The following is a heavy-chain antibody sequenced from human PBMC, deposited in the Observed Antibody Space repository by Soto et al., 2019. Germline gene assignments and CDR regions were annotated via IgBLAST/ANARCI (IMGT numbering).Heavy chain of an antibody. CDR2: IYWDDDK. V-gene: IGHV2-5*02. D-gene: IGHD6-19*01. J-gene: IGHJ4*02. CDR3: AHRKSGGSSGWARYYFDY. Sequence: QITLKESGPTLVKPTQTLTLTCTFSGFSLSTSGVGVGWIRQPPGKALEWLALIYWDDDKRYSPSLKSRLTITKDTSKNQVVLTMTNMDPVYTATYYCAHRKSGGSSGWARYYFDYWGQGTLVTVSS. CDR1: GFSLSTSGVG.